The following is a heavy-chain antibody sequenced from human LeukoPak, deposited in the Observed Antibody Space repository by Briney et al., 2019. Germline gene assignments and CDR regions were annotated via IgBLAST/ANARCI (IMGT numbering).Heavy chain of an antibody. D-gene: IGHD2-2*01. CDR1: GFTFSIYA. CDR3: VKEGTSAYFDS. V-gene: IGHV3-23*01. Sequence: PGGSLRLSCVASGFTFSIYAMSWVRQAPGKGLEWVSEIYGSGRGTYYADFLKGRFTISRDNSKNTVYLQMNSLRAEDTAVYYCVKEGTSAYFDSWGQGILVTVSS. J-gene: IGHJ4*02. CDR2: IYGSGRGT.